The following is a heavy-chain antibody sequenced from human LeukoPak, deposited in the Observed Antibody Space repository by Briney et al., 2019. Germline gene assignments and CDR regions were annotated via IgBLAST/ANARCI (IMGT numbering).Heavy chain of an antibody. CDR2: INPSGGST. D-gene: IGHD6-19*01. CDR3: ARGDRIAVAGIDP. J-gene: IGHJ5*02. CDR1: GYTFTSYY. Sequence: ASVKVSCKASGYTFTSYYMHWVRQAPGQGLEWMGIINPSGGSTSYAQKFQGRVTMTRDTSTSTAYMELSSLRSEDTAVYDCARGDRIAVAGIDPWGQGTLVTGSS. V-gene: IGHV1-46*01.